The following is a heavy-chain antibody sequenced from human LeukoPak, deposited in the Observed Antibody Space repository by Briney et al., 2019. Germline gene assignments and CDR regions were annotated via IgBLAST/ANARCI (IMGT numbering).Heavy chain of an antibody. J-gene: IGHJ4*02. V-gene: IGHV4-34*01. CDR1: GGSFSDYY. CDR2: INHSGST. CDR3: ARFVVVPAAKSYYFDY. D-gene: IGHD2-2*01. Sequence: SETLSLTCAVYGGSFSDYYWIWIRQPPGKGLEWSGEINHSGSTNYNPSLKSRVTISVDTSKNQFSVKVSSVTAADAAVYYCARFVVVPAAKSYYFDYWGQGTLVTVS.